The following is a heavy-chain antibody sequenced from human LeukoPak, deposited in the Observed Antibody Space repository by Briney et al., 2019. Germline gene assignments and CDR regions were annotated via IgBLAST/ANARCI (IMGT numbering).Heavy chain of an antibody. D-gene: IGHD2-2*01. CDR3: AKDYCSSTSCYGAFDY. V-gene: IGHV3-30*02. Sequence: GGSLRLSCAASGFTFSSYGMHWVRQAPGKGLEWVAFIRYDGSNKYYADSVRGRFTISRDNSKNTLYLQMNSLRAEDTAVYYCAKDYCSSTSCYGAFDYWGQRTLVTVSS. CDR2: IRYDGSNK. J-gene: IGHJ4*02. CDR1: GFTFSSYG.